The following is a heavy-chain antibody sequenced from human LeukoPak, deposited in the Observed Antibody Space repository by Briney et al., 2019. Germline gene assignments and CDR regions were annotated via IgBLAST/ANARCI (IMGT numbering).Heavy chain of an antibody. CDR2: IYNGVNT. CDR1: GASVSSASY. CDR3: ARSRAFNSGAFDP. J-gene: IGHJ5*02. V-gene: IGHV4-61*01. D-gene: IGHD1-26*01. Sequence: TSETLSLTCTVSGASVSSASYWTWIRQPPGKGVEWIAHIYNGVNTNYNPSLKSRVTISVDTSKNQFSLRLNSVTAADTAVYYCARSRAFNSGAFDPWGQGSLVTVSS.